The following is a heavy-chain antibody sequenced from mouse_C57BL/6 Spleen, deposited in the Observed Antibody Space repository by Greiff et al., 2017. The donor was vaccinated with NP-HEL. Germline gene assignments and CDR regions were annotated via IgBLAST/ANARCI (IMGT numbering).Heavy chain of an antibody. CDR1: GFTFTDYY. V-gene: IGHV7-3*01. CDR3: ARSITTVVPYFDY. CDR2: IRNKANGYTT. Sequence: EVQGVESGGGLVQPGGSLSLSCAASGFTFTDYYMSWVRQPPGKALEWLGFIRNKANGYTTEYSASVKGRLTISRDNSQSILYLQMNALRAEDSATYYCARSITTVVPYFDYWGQGTTLTVSS. D-gene: IGHD1-1*01. J-gene: IGHJ2*01.